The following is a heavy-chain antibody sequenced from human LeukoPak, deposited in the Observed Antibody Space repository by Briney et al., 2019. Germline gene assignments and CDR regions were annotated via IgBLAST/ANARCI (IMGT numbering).Heavy chain of an antibody. CDR2: ISGSGGST. J-gene: IGHJ4*02. Sequence: GGSLRLSCAASGFTFSSYAMSWVRQAPGKGLEWVSAISGSGGSTYYADSVKGRFTISRDNSKNTLYLQMNSLGAEDTAVYYCAKTSRPAAMFIDFDYWGQGTLVTVSS. CDR3: AKTSRPAAMFIDFDY. V-gene: IGHV3-23*01. CDR1: GFTFSSYA. D-gene: IGHD2-2*01.